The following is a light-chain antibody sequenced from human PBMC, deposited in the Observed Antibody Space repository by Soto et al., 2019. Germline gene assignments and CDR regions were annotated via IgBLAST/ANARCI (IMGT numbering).Light chain of an antibody. Sequence: DIVMTQSPLSLPVTPGEPASISCRSSQSLLHSNGYNYLDWYLQKPGQSPQLLIYLGSNRASGVPDRFSGSGSGTDFTLKISRVEAEDVGVYYCMQALQPHFGQGTRLEIK. J-gene: IGKJ5*01. CDR3: MQALQPH. CDR1: QSLLHSNGYNY. CDR2: LGS. V-gene: IGKV2-28*01.